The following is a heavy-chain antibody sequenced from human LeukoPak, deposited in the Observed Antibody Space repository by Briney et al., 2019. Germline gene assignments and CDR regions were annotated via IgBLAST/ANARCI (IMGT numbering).Heavy chain of an antibody. V-gene: IGHV1-2*02. CDR2: INPNSGGT. Sequence: ASVKVSCKASGYTFTGYYMHWVRQAPGQGLEWMGWINPNSGGTNYAQKFQGRVTMTRDTSISTAYMELSRLRSDDTAVYYCARGSTYYSRSGSYQRQEAPDYWGQGTLVTVSS. J-gene: IGHJ4*02. CDR3: ARGSTYYSRSGSYQRQEAPDY. D-gene: IGHD3-10*01. CDR1: GYTFTGYY.